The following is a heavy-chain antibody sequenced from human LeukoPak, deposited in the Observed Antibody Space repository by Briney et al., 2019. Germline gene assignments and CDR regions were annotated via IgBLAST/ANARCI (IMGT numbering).Heavy chain of an antibody. Sequence: GGSLRLSCAASGFSLSGFGMSWVRQAPGKGLEWVSGLSGSGGSTYYPDSVKGRFTISRDNSKNTLYLQMNSLRAEDTAVYYCAKDLRICAGDCRDAFDIWGQGTTVIVSP. CDR2: LSGSGGST. CDR3: AKDLRICAGDCRDAFDI. V-gene: IGHV3-23*01. D-gene: IGHD2-21*02. J-gene: IGHJ3*02. CDR1: GFSLSGFG.